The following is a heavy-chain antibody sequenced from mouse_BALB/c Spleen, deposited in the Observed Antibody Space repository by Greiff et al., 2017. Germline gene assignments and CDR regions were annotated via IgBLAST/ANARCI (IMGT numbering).Heavy chain of an antibody. D-gene: IGHD2-1*01. CDR3: ARDGNYNY. CDR1: GYTFTNYW. J-gene: IGHJ2*01. Sequence: QVHVKQSGAELVRPGTSVKISCKASGYTFTNYWLGWVKQRPGHGLEWIGDIYPGGGYTNYNEKFKGKATLTADTSSSTAYMQLSSLTSEDSAVYFCARDGNYNYWGQGTTLTVSS. CDR2: IYPGGGYT. V-gene: IGHV1-63*02.